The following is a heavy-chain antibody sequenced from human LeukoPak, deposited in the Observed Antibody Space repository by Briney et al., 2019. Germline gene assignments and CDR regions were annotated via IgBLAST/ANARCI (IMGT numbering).Heavy chain of an antibody. CDR3: ARSGRYLVVGVTGENDY. D-gene: IGHD1-26*01. CDR1: GYTFTSYG. CDR2: ISACIGNT. Sequence: ASVKVSCKASGYTFTSYGISWMRQAPGQGLEWMGWISACIGNTNYTQKLQGRVTMTTDTSTSTACIELRSLRYEDTAVYYCARSGRYLVVGVTGENDYGGQGTLVTVYS. V-gene: IGHV1-18*01. J-gene: IGHJ4*02.